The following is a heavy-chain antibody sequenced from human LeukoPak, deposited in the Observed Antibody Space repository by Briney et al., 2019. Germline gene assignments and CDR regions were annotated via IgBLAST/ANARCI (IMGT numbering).Heavy chain of an antibody. J-gene: IGHJ4*02. V-gene: IGHV4-34*01. CDR3: ARRRSGVYYFDY. D-gene: IGHD2-15*01. Sequence: SETLSLTCAVYGGSFRGYYWSWIRQPPGKGLEWIGEINHSGSTNYNPSLKSRVTISVDTSKNQFSLKLSSVTAADTAVYYCARRRSGVYYFDYWGQGTLVTVSS. CDR2: INHSGST. CDR1: GGSFRGYY.